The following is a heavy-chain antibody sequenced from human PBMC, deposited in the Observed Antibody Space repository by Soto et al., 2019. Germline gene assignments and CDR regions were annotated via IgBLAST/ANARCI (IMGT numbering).Heavy chain of an antibody. J-gene: IGHJ2*01. CDR1: GFTFSSYW. D-gene: IGHD1-26*01. V-gene: IGHV3-74*01. CDR2: INPDGRGT. Sequence: EVQLVESGGGLVQPGGSLTLSCAASGFTFSSYWMHWVRQAPGKGVVWVSRINPDGRGTNYADSVKSQFTISRDNAKKALYRQMNSLRPEDTAVYYCARVGQGAWYFDLWGRGTLVTVSS. CDR3: ARVGQGAWYFDL.